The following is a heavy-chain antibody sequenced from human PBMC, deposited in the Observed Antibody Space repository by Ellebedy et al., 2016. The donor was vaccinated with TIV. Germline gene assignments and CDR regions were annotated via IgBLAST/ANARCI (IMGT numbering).Heavy chain of an antibody. CDR2: ISGSGGST. CDR1: GFTFSSYA. Sequence: GGSLRLSXAASGFTFSSYAMSWVRQAPGKGLEWVSAISGSGGSTYYADSVKGRFTISRDNAKNSLYLQMNSLRAEDTAVYYCASSNDYGDYGYFQHWGQGTLVTVSS. CDR3: ASSNDYGDYGYFQH. V-gene: IGHV3-23*01. D-gene: IGHD4-17*01. J-gene: IGHJ1*01.